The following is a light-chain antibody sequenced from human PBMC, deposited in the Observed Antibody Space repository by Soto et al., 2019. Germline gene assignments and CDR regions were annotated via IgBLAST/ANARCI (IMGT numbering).Light chain of an antibody. CDR2: DVS. Sequence: QSALTQPRSVSGSPGQSVTISCTGTSTDVGGYNYVSWYQQHPGKVPKLMIYDVSKRRSGVPDRFSGSKSGNTASLTFSGLQAEDEADYYCCSYAGRDPQYVFGSGTKVTVL. V-gene: IGLV2-11*01. CDR1: STDVGGYNY. CDR3: CSYAGRDPQYV. J-gene: IGLJ1*01.